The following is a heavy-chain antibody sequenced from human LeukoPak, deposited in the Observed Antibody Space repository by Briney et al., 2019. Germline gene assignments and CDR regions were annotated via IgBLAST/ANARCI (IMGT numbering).Heavy chain of an antibody. J-gene: IGHJ4*02. Sequence: SETLSLTCTVSGYSISSGFYWGWIRQPPGKGLECIGSIYHSGSTYYNPSLKSRVTISVDTSKNQFSLNLSSVTAADTAVYYCARERDGSGTQRGLDYWGQGTLVIVSS. CDR1: GYSISSGFY. V-gene: IGHV4-38-2*02. CDR2: IYHSGST. CDR3: ARERDGSGTQRGLDY. D-gene: IGHD3-10*01.